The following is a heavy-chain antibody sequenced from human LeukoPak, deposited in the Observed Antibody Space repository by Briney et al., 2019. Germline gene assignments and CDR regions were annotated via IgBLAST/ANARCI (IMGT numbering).Heavy chain of an antibody. Sequence: RRCLRLSWAASGFTFSSYAMHWVRQAPGKGPEWVAVISYDGRNKYYADSVKGRFTIHRDNSKNTLYLQMNSLRAEETAVYYCARTHELYYDSSGYYFDYWGQGTLVTVSS. J-gene: IGHJ4*02. D-gene: IGHD3-22*01. CDR1: GFTFSSYA. CDR3: ARTHELYYDSSGYYFDY. V-gene: IGHV3-30*04. CDR2: ISYDGRNK.